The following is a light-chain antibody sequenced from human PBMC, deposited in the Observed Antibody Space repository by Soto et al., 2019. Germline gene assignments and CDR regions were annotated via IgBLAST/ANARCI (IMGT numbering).Light chain of an antibody. CDR2: DAS. CDR1: QSVIRY. V-gene: IGKV1-5*01. J-gene: IGKJ1*01. CDR3: LRYNSYSPWE. Sequence: DTVACRFSQSVIRYLAWYQQRPGQAPRLLLYDASSLESGVPSRFSGSGSGTEFTITVCSLDTPAYATYYSLRYNSYSPWELGQGTKVDIK.